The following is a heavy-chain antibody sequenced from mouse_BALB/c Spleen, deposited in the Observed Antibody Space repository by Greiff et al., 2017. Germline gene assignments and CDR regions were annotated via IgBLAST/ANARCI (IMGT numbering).Heavy chain of an antibody. CDR1: GFNIKDTY. D-gene: IGHD2-2*01. CDR3: ARWLNYYAMDY. J-gene: IGHJ4*01. V-gene: IGHV14-3*02. CDR2: IDPANGNT. Sequence: VQLQQSGAELVKPGASVKLSCTASGFNIKDTYMHWVKQRPEQGLEWIGRIDPANGNTKYDPKFQGKATITADTSSNTAYLQLSSLTSEDTAVYYCARWLNYYAMDYWGQGTSVTVSS.